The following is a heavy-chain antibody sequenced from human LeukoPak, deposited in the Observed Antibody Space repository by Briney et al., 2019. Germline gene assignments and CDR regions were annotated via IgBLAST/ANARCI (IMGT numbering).Heavy chain of an antibody. Sequence: GGSLRLSCAASGFTFNNYGMHWVRQTPGKGLEWVAFIRYDGTNKYYADSVKGRFTISRDNSKNTLYLQMNSLRAGDTAVYYCAKAAAGTEYYFEYWGQGTLVTVSS. V-gene: IGHV3-30*02. J-gene: IGHJ4*02. CDR1: GFTFNNYG. D-gene: IGHD6-13*01. CDR2: IRYDGTNK. CDR3: AKAAAGTEYYFEY.